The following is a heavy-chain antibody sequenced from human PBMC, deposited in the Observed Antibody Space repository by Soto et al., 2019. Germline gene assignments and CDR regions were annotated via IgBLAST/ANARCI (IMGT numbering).Heavy chain of an antibody. CDR2: IKSKTDGGTT. V-gene: IGHV3-15*01. J-gene: IGHJ4*02. CDR3: TTPIVLVPADITRLD. Sequence: EVQLVESGGGLVKPGGSLRLSCAASGFTFSNAWMSWVRQAPGKGLEWVGRIKSKTDGGTTDYAAPVKGRFTISRDDSKNTLYLQMNSLKTEDTAVYYCTTPIVLVPADITRLDWVQGTLVTVSS. CDR1: GFTFSNAW. D-gene: IGHD2-2*01.